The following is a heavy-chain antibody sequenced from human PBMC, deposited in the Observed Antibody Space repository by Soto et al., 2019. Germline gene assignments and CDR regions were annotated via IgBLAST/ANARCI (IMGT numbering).Heavy chain of an antibody. V-gene: IGHV1-69*06. J-gene: IGHJ4*02. CDR3: NAGDSGYEFTAGEYYFDY. Sequence: QVQLVQSGAEVKKPGSSVKVSCKASGGTFSSYAISWVRQAPGQGLEWMGGIIPIFGTANYAQKFQGRVTITADKSTSTAYMELSSLRSEDTAVYYCNAGDSGYEFTAGEYYFDYWGQGTLVTVSS. CDR1: GGTFSSYA. D-gene: IGHD5-12*01. CDR2: IIPIFGTA.